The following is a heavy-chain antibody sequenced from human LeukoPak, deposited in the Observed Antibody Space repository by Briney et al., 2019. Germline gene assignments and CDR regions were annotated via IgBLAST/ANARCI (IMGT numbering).Heavy chain of an antibody. D-gene: IGHD2-15*01. J-gene: IGHJ4*02. CDR1: GYTFTSYG. CDR3: ASSYCSGGSCYYFDY. Sequence: ASVKVSCKASGYTFTSYGISWVRQAPGQGLEWMGWISAYNGNTNYAQKFQGRVTITADKSTSTAYMELSSLRSEDTAVYYCASSYCSGGSCYYFDYWGQGTLVTVSS. CDR2: ISAYNGNT. V-gene: IGHV1-18*01.